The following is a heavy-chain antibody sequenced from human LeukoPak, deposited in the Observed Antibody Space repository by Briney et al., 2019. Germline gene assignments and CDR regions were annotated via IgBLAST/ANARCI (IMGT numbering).Heavy chain of an antibody. D-gene: IGHD3-22*01. CDR3: ARGEGYYYDSSGYYPFDY. J-gene: IGHJ4*02. CDR1: GFTFSSYG. CDR2: IWYDGSNK. V-gene: IGHV3-33*01. Sequence: GRSLRLSCAASGFTFSSYGMHWVRQAPGKGLEWVAVIWYDGSNKYYADSVKGRFTISRDNSKNTLYLQMNSLRAEDTAVYYCARGEGYYYDSSGYYPFDYWGQGTLVTVSS.